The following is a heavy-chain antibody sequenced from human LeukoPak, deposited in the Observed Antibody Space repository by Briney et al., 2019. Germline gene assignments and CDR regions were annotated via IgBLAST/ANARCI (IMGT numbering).Heavy chain of an antibody. CDR3: ARIGDYLNFDY. CDR1: VLTFSSYA. Sequence: GGSLRLSCAASVLTFSSYAMSWVRQAPGKGLEWVSAISGSGGSTYYADSVRGRFTISRDNSKNTLYLQMNSLRAEDTAVYYCARIGDYLNFDYWGQGTLVTVSS. D-gene: IGHD4-17*01. V-gene: IGHV3-23*01. CDR2: ISGSGGST. J-gene: IGHJ4*02.